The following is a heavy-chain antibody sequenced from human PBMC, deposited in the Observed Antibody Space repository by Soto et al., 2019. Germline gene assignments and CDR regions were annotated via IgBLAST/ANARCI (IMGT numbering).Heavy chain of an antibody. CDR1: GDSVSSNSGA. D-gene: IGHD5-18*01. J-gene: IGHJ4*01. CDR3: VGGYSYGSSFDY. V-gene: IGHV6-1*01. CDR2: TYHRSKWFH. Sequence: PSETLSLTCAISGDSVSSNSGAWNWIRQSPSRGLEWLGRTYHRSKWFHDYAVSMKGRITITPDTSQNQFSLQLDSVTPDDTAVYYCVGGYSYGSSFDYWGHGTLVTV.